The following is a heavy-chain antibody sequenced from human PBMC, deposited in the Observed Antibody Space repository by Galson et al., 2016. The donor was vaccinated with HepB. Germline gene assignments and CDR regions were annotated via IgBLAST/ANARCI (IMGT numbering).Heavy chain of an antibody. CDR2: IYSGGAT. D-gene: IGHD6-13*01. J-gene: IGHJ5*01. V-gene: IGHV3-53*01. Sequence: SLRLSCAGSGFIVSSHYMNWVRQPPGKGLEWVAIIYSGGATYYADSVQGRFTISRDNPKNTVYLEMSSLRAEDTAVYYCARDPGRIAAAGHLDSWGQGTLVTVSS. CDR3: ARDPGRIAAAGHLDS. CDR1: GFIVSSHY.